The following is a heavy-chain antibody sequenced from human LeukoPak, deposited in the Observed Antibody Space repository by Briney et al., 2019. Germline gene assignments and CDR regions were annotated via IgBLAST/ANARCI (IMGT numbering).Heavy chain of an antibody. V-gene: IGHV1-8*01. J-gene: IGHJ4*02. Sequence: ASVKVSCKASGYTFTSYDINWVRQATGQGLEWMGWMNPNSGDTGYAQNFQGRLNMTRNTSKSTAYMELSSLRSEDTAVYYCARARGYNYGYEDYWGQGTLVTVSS. D-gene: IGHD5-18*01. CDR3: ARARGYNYGYEDY. CDR2: MNPNSGDT. CDR1: GYTFTSYD.